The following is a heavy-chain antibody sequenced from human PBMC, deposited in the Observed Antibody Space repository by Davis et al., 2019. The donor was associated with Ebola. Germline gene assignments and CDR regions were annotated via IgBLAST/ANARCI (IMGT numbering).Heavy chain of an antibody. V-gene: IGHV3-74*01. Sequence: PGGSLRPSCAASGFTFSSYWMHWVRQAPGKGLVWVSRINSDGSSTRSADSVKGRFTISRDNAKNTLYLQMNSLRAEDTAVYYCARAYFDWLLYGRGYNWFDPWGQGTLVTVSS. D-gene: IGHD3-9*01. J-gene: IGHJ5*02. CDR3: ARAYFDWLLYGRGYNWFDP. CDR2: INSDGSST. CDR1: GFTFSSYW.